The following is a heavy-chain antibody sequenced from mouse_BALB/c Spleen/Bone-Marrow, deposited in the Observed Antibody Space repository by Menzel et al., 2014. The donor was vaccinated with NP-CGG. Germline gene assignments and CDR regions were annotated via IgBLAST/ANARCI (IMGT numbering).Heavy chain of an antibody. CDR2: INPSTGYT. D-gene: IGHD1-1*01. V-gene: IGHV1-7*01. CDR3: TRRAYGGSYGFAY. Sequence: QVQLQQSGAELAKPGASVKMSCKASGYTFTNYWMHWVKQRPGQGLEWIGYINPSTGYTEYNQKFKDKATLTADKSSSTAYMQLSSLTSEDSSVFYCTRRAYGGSYGFAYWGQGTLVTASA. J-gene: IGHJ3*01. CDR1: GYTFTNYW.